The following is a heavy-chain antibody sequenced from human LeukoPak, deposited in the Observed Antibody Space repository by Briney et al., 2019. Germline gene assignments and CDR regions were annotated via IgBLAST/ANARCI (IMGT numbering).Heavy chain of an antibody. CDR1: GGSFSGYY. Sequence: NPSETLSLTCAVYGGSFSGYYWSWIRQPPGKGLEWIGEINHSGSTNYNPSLKSRVTISVDTSKNQFSLKLSSVTAADTAVYYCARGGNSGSTPWGQGTLVTVSS. V-gene: IGHV4-34*01. D-gene: IGHD1-26*01. J-gene: IGHJ5*02. CDR2: INHSGST. CDR3: ARGGNSGSTP.